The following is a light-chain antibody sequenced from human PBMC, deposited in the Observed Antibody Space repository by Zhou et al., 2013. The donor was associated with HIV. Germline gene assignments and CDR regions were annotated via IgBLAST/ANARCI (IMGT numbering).Light chain of an antibody. V-gene: IGKV3-20*01. CDR2: GAS. Sequence: EIVLTQSPGTLSLSPGERGTLSCRASQSVSSSYLAWYQHKPGQAPRLLIYGASSRATGIPDRFSGSGSGTDFTLTISGLEPEDFAVFYCQQYGNSSWTFGQGTKVEIK. CDR3: QQYGNSSWT. J-gene: IGKJ1*01. CDR1: QSVSSSY.